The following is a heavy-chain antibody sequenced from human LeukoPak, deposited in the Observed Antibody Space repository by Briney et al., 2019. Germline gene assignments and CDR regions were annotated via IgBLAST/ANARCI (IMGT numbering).Heavy chain of an antibody. V-gene: IGHV3-73*01. D-gene: IGHD2/OR15-2a*01. CDR1: GFTFSGSA. CDR2: IRSKANSYAT. J-gene: IGHJ4*02. Sequence: GGSLRLSCAASGFTFSGSAMHWVRQASGKGLEWVGRIRSKANSYATAYAASVKGRFTISRDDSKDTAYLQMNSLKTEDTAVYYCTRRDLSKNFDYWGQGTLVTVSS. CDR3: TRRDLSKNFDY.